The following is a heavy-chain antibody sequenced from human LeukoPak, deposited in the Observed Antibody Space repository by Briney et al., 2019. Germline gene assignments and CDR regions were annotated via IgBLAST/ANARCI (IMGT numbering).Heavy chain of an antibody. J-gene: IGHJ4*02. D-gene: IGHD3-22*01. CDR1: GGSISSGGYY. Sequence: SSQTLSLTCTVSGGSISSGGYYWSWIRQHPGKGLEWIGYIYYSGSTYYNPSLKSRVTISVDTSKNQFSLKLSSVTAADTAVYYCARELRQDYYDSSVLDYWGQGTLVTVSS. CDR3: ARELRQDYYDSSVLDY. CDR2: IYYSGST. V-gene: IGHV4-31*03.